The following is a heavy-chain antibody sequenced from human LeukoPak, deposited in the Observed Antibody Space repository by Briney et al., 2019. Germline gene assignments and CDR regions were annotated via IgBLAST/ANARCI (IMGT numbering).Heavy chain of an antibody. CDR2: IYYNGNS. CDR1: GGSITNPTYH. CDR3: TSEYSSSPAY. V-gene: IGHV4-39*02. Sequence: SETLSLTCTVSGGSITNPTYHWGWVRQPPGKGLEWIGSIYYNGNSYYNLDLKSRLTLSIDTSNNQFSLKLESVTAADTAVCYCTSEYSSSPAYWGQGTPVTVSS. D-gene: IGHD6-6*01. J-gene: IGHJ4*02.